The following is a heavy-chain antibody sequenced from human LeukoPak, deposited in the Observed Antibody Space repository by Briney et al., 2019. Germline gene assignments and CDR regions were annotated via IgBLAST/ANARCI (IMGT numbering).Heavy chain of an antibody. V-gene: IGHV4-34*01. CDR2: INHSGST. Sequence: SETLSLTCAVYGGSFSGYYWSWIRQPPGKGLEWIGEINHSGSTNYNPSLKSRVTISVDTSKNQFSLKLSSVTAADTAVYYCARVYGDYGGFDYWGQGTLVTVSS. CDR3: ARVYGDYGGFDY. J-gene: IGHJ4*02. CDR1: GGSFSGYY. D-gene: IGHD4-17*01.